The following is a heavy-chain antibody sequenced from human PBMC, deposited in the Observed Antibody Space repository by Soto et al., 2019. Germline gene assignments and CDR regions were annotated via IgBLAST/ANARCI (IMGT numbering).Heavy chain of an antibody. CDR2: MYYNGTI. J-gene: IGHJ6*01. CDR1: RSSISGYS. CDR3: LRESPPFLFGSWPWVV. Sequence: PSETLSLTCILSRSSISGYSWALLRQPPDRGLEWIGCMYYNGTISYNPSLNSRVTLSVDTSKNQFSLKLSSLTAADTAVYYCLRESPPFLFGSWPWVVWREGIKVTV. D-gene: IGHD3-10*01. V-gene: IGHV4-59*12.